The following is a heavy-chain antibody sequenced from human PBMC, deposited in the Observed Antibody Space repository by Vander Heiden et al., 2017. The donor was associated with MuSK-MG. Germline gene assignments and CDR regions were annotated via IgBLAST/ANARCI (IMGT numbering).Heavy chain of an antibody. CDR3: ARGGHDYGDYQLYNYFDP. Sequence: EVQLVECGGGLVQPGGSLRLSCADSGLTFSSYGRIRLRQGPGKGLVWVSRIKSDGGSTSYADSVRGRFTISRDNGKNTLYLQMNSLRAEDTAMYYCARGGHDYGDYQLYNYFDPWGQGTLVTVSS. CDR2: IKSDGGST. CDR1: GLTFSSYG. J-gene: IGHJ5*02. V-gene: IGHV3-74*01. D-gene: IGHD4-17*01.